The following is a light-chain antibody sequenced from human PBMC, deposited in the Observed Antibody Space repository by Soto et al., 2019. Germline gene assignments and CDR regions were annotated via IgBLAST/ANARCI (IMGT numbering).Light chain of an antibody. CDR1: QSVSSN. Sequence: EIWMTQSPATLSVSPGERATVSCRASQSVSSNLAWYQQKPGQAPRLLIYGASTRATGIPARFSGSGSGTEFTLTSGSRQSEDFAVYYCQQYNNWPRTFGQGTKLEIK. CDR2: GAS. V-gene: IGKV3-15*01. CDR3: QQYNNWPRT. J-gene: IGKJ2*01.